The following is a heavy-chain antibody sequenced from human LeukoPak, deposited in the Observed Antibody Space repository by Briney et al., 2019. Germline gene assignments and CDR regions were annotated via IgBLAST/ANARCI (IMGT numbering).Heavy chain of an antibody. CDR3: ARGSSTSCYTSFDY. CDR1: GFTFSSYA. D-gene: IGHD2-2*02. V-gene: IGHV3-64*01. J-gene: IGHJ4*02. CDR2: ISSNGGST. Sequence: GGPLRLSCAASGFTFSSYAMHWVRQAPGKGLEYVSAISSNGGSTYYANSVKGRFTISRDNSKNTLYLQMGSLRAEDMAVYYCARGSSTSCYTSFDYWGQGTLVTVSS.